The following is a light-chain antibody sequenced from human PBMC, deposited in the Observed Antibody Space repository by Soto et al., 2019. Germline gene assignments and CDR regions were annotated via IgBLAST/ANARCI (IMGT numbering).Light chain of an antibody. V-gene: IGKV3-15*01. J-gene: IGKJ1*01. CDR3: QQYGSSGT. CDR2: GAS. CDR1: HSVSSG. Sequence: EIVIAQSPATLSVSPGERATLSCRASHSVSSGLSWYQQKPGQAPRLLIYGASTRATGIPARFSGSGSGTDFTLTISRLEPEDFAVYYCQQYGSSGTFGQGTKVDIK.